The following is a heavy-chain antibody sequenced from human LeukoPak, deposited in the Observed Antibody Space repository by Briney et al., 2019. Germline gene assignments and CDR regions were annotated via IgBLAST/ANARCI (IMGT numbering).Heavy chain of an antibody. CDR3: AARRGYCSGGRCAGYFDY. Sequence: SETLSLTCTVSGGSISSSSYYWGWIRQPPGKGLEWIGSIYYSGSTYYNPSLKSRVTISVDTSKNQFSLKLSSVTAADTAVYYCAARRGYCSGGRCAGYFDYWGLGILVTVSS. J-gene: IGHJ4*02. CDR2: IYYSGST. V-gene: IGHV4-39*01. CDR1: GGSISSSSYY. D-gene: IGHD2-15*01.